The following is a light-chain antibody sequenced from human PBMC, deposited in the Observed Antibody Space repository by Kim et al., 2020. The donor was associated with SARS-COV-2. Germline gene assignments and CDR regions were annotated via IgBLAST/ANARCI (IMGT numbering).Light chain of an antibody. J-gene: IGLJ3*02. CDR3: NSRDSSGNHLV. CDR1: SLRRYY. CDR2: AKN. Sequence: ALGQTVRIACQGDSLRRYYASWYQQKPRQAPVLVIYAKNNRPSGIPDRFSGSSSGNTASLTITGAQAEDEADNYCNSRDSSGNHLVFGGGTQLTVL. V-gene: IGLV3-19*01.